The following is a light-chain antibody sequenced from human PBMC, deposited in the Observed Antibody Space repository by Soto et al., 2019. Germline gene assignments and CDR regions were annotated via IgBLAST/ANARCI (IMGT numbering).Light chain of an antibody. CDR2: DAS. CDR1: QGISSA. J-gene: IGKJ4*01. CDR3: QQFNSYLFT. V-gene: IGKV1-13*02. Sequence: AIQLTQSPSSLSASVGDRVTITCRASQGISSALAWYQQKPGKAPKLLIYDASSLESGVPSRFSGSGSGTDFTLVISSLQPDDSATYYCQQFNSYLFTFGGGTKVEVK.